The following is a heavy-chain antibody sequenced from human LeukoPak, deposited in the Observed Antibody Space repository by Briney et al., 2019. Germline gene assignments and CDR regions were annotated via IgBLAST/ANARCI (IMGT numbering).Heavy chain of an antibody. D-gene: IGHD3-10*01. Sequence: GGSLRLSCAASGFTFSRYAMRGLRPAPGKGLEWVSAISGSSGSTYSADSVKGRFTISRGNSKNTLYLQMNSLRAEDTAVYYCAELVGSSSYYYMDVWGKGTTVTVSS. CDR3: AELVGSSSYYYMDV. V-gene: IGHV3-23*01. CDR2: ISGSSGST. J-gene: IGHJ6*03. CDR1: GFTFSRYA.